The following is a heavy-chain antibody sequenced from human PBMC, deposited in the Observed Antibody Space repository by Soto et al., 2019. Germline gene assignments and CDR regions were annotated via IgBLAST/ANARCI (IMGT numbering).Heavy chain of an antibody. CDR3: AKNGDFDYDAFDV. D-gene: IGHD3-16*01. V-gene: IGHV3-23*01. CDR2: ITGNSARI. Sequence: PGGSLRLSCAASDSTIRRYAMSWVRQAPGKGLEWVSGITGNSARIYYADSVKGRFSISRDNSKNTPYLQMDTLRAEDTAVYYCAKNGDFDYDAFDVWGQGTVGTVSS. J-gene: IGHJ3*01. CDR1: DSTIRRYA.